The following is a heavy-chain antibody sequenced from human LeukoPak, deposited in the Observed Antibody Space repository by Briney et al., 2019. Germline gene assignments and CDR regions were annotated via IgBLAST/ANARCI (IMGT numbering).Heavy chain of an antibody. CDR3: TRGGGLDV. V-gene: IGHV3-7*03. CDR1: GFTFSSYW. J-gene: IGHJ6*02. CDR2: INHNGNVN. Sequence: GGSLRLSCAASGFTFSSYWMNWARQAPGKGLEWVASINHNGNVNYYVDSVKGRFTISRDNAKNSLYLQMSNLRAEDTTVYFCTRGGGLDVWGQGATVTVSS. D-gene: IGHD3-16*01.